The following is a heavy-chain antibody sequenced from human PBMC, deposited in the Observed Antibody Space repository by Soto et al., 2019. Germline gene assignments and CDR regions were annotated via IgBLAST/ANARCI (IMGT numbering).Heavy chain of an antibody. CDR2: IYFSGSA. J-gene: IGHJ4*02. D-gene: IGHD5-12*01. Sequence: SETLSLTCTVSGGSITSYYWSWIRQPPGKGLEWIGYIYFSGSANYNPSLKSRVTISVDTSKNQFSLKLSSVTAADTAVYYCARRYSGYGDYWGQGTLVTVCS. V-gene: IGHV4-59*08. CDR3: ARRYSGYGDY. CDR1: GGSITSYY.